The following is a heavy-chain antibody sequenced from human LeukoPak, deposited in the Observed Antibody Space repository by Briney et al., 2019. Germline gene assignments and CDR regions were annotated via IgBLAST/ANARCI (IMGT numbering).Heavy chain of an antibody. CDR3: AHTRDAAMEPYYFDY. D-gene: IGHD5-18*01. J-gene: IGHJ4*02. V-gene: IGHV2-5*02. CDR1: GFSLSTSGVG. Sequence: SGPTLVKPTQTLTLTCTFSGFSLSTSGVGVGWIRQPPGKALEWLALIYWDDDKRYSPSLKSRLTITKDTSKNQVVLTMTNMDPVDTATYYCAHTRDAAMEPYYFDYWGQGTLVTVSS. CDR2: IYWDDDK.